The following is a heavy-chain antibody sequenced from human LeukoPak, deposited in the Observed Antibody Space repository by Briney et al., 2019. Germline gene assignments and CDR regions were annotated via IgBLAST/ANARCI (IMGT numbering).Heavy chain of an antibody. J-gene: IGHJ6*02. CDR2: IIPIFDTA. CDR1: GGTFSSYA. V-gene: IGHV1-69*01. D-gene: IGHD2-21*02. CDR3: ASGSCGDCFMYYGMDV. Sequence: MISCKGSGGTFSSYAISWVRQAPGQGLEWMGGIIPIFDTANYAQKFQGRVTITADESTSTAYMELSSLRSEDTAVYYCASGSCGDCFMYYGMDVWGQGTTVTVSS.